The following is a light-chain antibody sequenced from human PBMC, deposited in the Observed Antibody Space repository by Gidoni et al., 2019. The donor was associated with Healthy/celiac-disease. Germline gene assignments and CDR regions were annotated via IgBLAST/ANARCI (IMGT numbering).Light chain of an antibody. J-gene: IGLJ2*01. CDR1: ALPKQY. CDR2: KDS. Sequence: SYDLTQPPSVSVSPGQTARITCSGDALPKQYAYWYQQKPGQAPVLVIYKDSERPSGIPERFSGSSSGTTVTLTISGVQAEDEADYYCQSADSSGTYVVFGGGTKLT. CDR3: QSADSSGTYVV. V-gene: IGLV3-25*03.